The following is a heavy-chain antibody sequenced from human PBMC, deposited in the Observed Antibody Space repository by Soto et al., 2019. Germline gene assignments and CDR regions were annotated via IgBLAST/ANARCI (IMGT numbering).Heavy chain of an antibody. CDR1: GGSLGSYY. CDR2: AFYTGRA. CDR3: ARDGDGRMTTNPYYYNGMDV. Sequence: SETLSLTCTVSGGSLGSYYWSWTRQPPGKGLEWIGYAFYTGRANYNASLKSRVSTSLDTSNYQFSLKLSSVTAADMAVYYCARDGDGRMTTNPYYYNGMDVWGPGTTVTVSS. V-gene: IGHV4-59*01. J-gene: IGHJ6*02. D-gene: IGHD4-4*01.